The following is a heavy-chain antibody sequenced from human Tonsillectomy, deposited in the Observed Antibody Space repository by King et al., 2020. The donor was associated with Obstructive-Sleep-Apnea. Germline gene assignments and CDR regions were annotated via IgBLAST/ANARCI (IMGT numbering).Heavy chain of an antibody. CDR1: GFTFSNYA. D-gene: IGHD3-10*01. CDR2: VSGGGGTP. CDR3: AKDYYGSGSPSESFDY. Sequence: VQLVESGGGLVQPGGSLRLSCAASGFTFSNYAMSWVRQAPGKGLEWVSGVSGGGGTPYYADSVKGRFTISRDNSKNTLYLQMNSLRAEDTAVYYCAKDYYGSGSPSESFDYWRQGTLVTVSS. J-gene: IGHJ4*02. V-gene: IGHV3-23*04.